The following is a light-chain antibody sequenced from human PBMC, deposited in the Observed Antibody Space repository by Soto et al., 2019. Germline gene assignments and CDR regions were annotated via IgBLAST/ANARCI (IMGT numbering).Light chain of an antibody. CDR2: GAT. CDR1: QSVGSNY. Sequence: EIVLTQSPDTLYLSPGERATLSCRASQSVGSNYLAWYQQKPGQAPRLLIYGATNRATGIPDRFGGSGSGTDFTLTISRLEPEDFAVYHCHQFDSSPTFGGGTKVEIK. V-gene: IGKV3-20*01. CDR3: HQFDSSPT. J-gene: IGKJ4*01.